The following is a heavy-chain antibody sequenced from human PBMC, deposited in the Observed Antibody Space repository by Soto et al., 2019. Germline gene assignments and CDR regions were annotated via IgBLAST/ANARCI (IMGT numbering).Heavy chain of an antibody. J-gene: IGHJ5*02. Sequence: GESLKISCKGSGYSFTNYWIGWVRQMPGKGLEWMGIIYPGDSDTRYSPSFQGQVTISADKSISTAYLQWSSLKASDTAMYYCARHFLMAAAPEFNWFDPWGQGTLVTVSS. D-gene: IGHD6-13*01. V-gene: IGHV5-51*01. CDR3: ARHFLMAAAPEFNWFDP. CDR1: GYSFTNYW. CDR2: IYPGDSDT.